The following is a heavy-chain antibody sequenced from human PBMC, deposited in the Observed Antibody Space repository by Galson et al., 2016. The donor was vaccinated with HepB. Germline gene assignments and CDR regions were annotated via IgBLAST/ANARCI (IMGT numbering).Heavy chain of an antibody. J-gene: IGHJ4*02. Sequence: SLRLSCAASGFTFSSYGMHWVRQAPGKGLEWVAIIWYDGRDKYYADSVKGRFTISRDNSKNTLYLQMNSLRPEDTAVYYCASVENFDYWGQGTLVTVAS. V-gene: IGHV3-33*01. CDR1: GFTFSSYG. CDR2: IWYDGRDK. D-gene: IGHD5-24*01. CDR3: ASVENFDY.